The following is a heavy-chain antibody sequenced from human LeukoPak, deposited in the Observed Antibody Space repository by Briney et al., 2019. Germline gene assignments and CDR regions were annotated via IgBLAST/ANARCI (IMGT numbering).Heavy chain of an antibody. D-gene: IGHD4-17*01. Sequence: ASVKVSCKASGYTFTGYYMHWVRQAPGQGLEWMGWINPNSGGTNYAQKFQGRVTMTRDTSISTAYMELSRLRSDDTAVYYCARRGPAVTTTAFDIWGQGTMVTVSS. CDR3: ARRGPAVTTTAFDI. J-gene: IGHJ3*02. V-gene: IGHV1-2*02. CDR2: INPNSGGT. CDR1: GYTFTGYY.